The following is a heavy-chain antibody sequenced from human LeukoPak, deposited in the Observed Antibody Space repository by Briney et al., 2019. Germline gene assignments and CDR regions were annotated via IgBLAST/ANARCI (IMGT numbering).Heavy chain of an antibody. CDR1: GGSISSSSYY. Sequence: SETLSLTCTVSGGSISSSSYYWGWIRQPPGKGLEWIGSIYYSGSTYYNPSLTSRVTISVDTSKNQFSLKLSSVTAADTAVYYCTASDSSGYRPFDYWGQGTLVTVSS. V-gene: IGHV4-39*01. CDR2: IYYSGST. J-gene: IGHJ4*02. D-gene: IGHD3-22*01. CDR3: TASDSSGYRPFDY.